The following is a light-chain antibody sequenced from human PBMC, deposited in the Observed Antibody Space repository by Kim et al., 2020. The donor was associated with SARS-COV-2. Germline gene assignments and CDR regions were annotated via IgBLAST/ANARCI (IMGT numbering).Light chain of an antibody. CDR2: NAS. J-gene: IGKJ1*01. CDR3: QQYDSYWA. V-gene: IGKV1-5*03. CDR1: QSINSW. Sequence: DIQMTQTPSTLSASVGDRDTITCRASQSINSWLAWYQQKPGKAPKVLIYNASSLESGVPSRFSVSESGTEFSLSTSSLQPDDLATYNCQQYDSYWAFGQGTKVDIK.